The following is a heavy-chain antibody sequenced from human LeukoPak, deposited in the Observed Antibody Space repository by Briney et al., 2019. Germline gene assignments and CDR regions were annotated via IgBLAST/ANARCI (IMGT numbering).Heavy chain of an antibody. V-gene: IGHV4-34*01. CDR2: INHSGST. CDR3: ARVPIAVAEGFGMDV. CDR1: GGSFSGYY. Sequence: SETLSLTCAVYGGSFSGYYWSWIRQPPGKGLEWIGEINHSGSTNYNPSLKSRVTISVDTSKNQFSLKLSSVTAADTAVYYCARVPIAVAEGFGMDVWGQGTTVTVSS. D-gene: IGHD6-19*01. J-gene: IGHJ6*02.